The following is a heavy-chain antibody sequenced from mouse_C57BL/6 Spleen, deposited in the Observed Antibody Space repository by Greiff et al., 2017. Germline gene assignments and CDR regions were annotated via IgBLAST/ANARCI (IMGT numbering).Heavy chain of an antibody. Sequence: EVQLQQSGPELVKPGASVKISCKASGYTFTDYYMNWVKQSHGKSLEWIGDINPNNGGTSYNQQFKGKATLTVDKSYSTAYMELRSLTSEDSAVYYCARRYGSHYYAMDYWGQGTSVTVSS. V-gene: IGHV1-26*01. J-gene: IGHJ4*01. CDR2: INPNNGGT. D-gene: IGHD1-1*01. CDR3: ARRYGSHYYAMDY. CDR1: GYTFTDYY.